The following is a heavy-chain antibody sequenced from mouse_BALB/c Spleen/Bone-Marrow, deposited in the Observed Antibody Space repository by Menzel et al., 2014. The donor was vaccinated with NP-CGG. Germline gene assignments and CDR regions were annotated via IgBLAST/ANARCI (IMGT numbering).Heavy chain of an antibody. D-gene: IGHD2-14*01. J-gene: IGHJ3*01. Sequence: EAQLVESGAELVKPGASVKLSCTASGFNIKDTYMHWVKQRPEQGLEWIGRIDPANGNTKYDPKFQGKATITADTSSNTAYLQLSSLTSEDTAVYYCAAYYRYLAWFAYWGQGTLVTVSA. CDR2: IDPANGNT. CDR3: AAYYRYLAWFAY. CDR1: GFNIKDTY. V-gene: IGHV14-3*02.